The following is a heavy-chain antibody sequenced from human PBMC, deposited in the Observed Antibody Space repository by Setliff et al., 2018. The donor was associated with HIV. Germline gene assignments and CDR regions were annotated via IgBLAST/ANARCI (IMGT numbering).Heavy chain of an antibody. D-gene: IGHD1-26*01. CDR3: ARQVGEGKWYLDS. J-gene: IGHJ4*01. CDR2: IHQSGTA. Sequence: KASETLSLTCAVSGVSVNNDDDYWGWIRQPPEKGLEWIAIIHQSGTAHKRPSLKSRVTISIDTSENLFSLKLSGVTAADTAIYYCARQVGEGKWYLDSWGHGTLVTVSS. V-gene: IGHV4-39*01. CDR1: GVSVNNDDDY.